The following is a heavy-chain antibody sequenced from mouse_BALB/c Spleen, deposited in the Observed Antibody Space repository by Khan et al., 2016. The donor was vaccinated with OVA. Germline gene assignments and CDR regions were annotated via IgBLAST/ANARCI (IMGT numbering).Heavy chain of an antibody. J-gene: IGHJ3*01. Sequence: EVELVESGEDLVKPGGSLKLSCAASGFTFSSYSMSWVRQTPDKRLEWVASISSDGDYTYYPDSVKGRFTISRDNAKNTLYLQMSSLKSEDTAMYYCASHLTGSFAYWGQGTLVTVSA. CDR2: ISSDGDYT. CDR3: ASHLTGSFAY. D-gene: IGHD4-1*01. V-gene: IGHV5-6*01. CDR1: GFTFSSYS.